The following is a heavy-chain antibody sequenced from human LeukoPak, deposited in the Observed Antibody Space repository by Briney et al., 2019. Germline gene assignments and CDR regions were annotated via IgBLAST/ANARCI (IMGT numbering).Heavy chain of an antibody. CDR3: ARAALFGVVIPLGGYYFDY. Sequence: GGSLRLSCAASGFSFTTHWMNWVRQAPGKGLEWVANINEEGRERNYVDSVRGGFTISRDNSNNTLYLQINSLRAEDTAVYYCARAALFGVVIPLGGYYFDYWGQGTLVTVSS. D-gene: IGHD3-3*01. CDR2: INEEGRER. V-gene: IGHV3-7*03. J-gene: IGHJ4*02. CDR1: GFSFTTHW.